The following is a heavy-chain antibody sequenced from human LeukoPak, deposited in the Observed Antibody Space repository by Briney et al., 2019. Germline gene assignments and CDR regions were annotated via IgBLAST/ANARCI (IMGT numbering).Heavy chain of an antibody. J-gene: IGHJ6*02. CDR2: LVYDGFYK. CDR1: GFTFSNYG. V-gene: IGHV3-30*03. CDR3: ARDSYSSGWYSNYYYYYGMDV. Sequence: GGSLRLSCAASGFTFSNYGMHWVHQAPGKGLEWVALLVYDGFYKYYADSVKGRFTISRNDSRNTLYLQMNSLRAEDTAVYYCARDSYSSGWYSNYYYYYGMDVWGQGTTVTVSS. D-gene: IGHD6-19*01.